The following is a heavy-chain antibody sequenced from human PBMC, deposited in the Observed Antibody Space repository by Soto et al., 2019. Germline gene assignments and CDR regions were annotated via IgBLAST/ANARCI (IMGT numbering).Heavy chain of an antibody. J-gene: IGHJ4*02. CDR2: IYSSGTT. CDR1: GASVISGSFS. CDR3: ARHQPHPIDY. Sequence: SETLSLTCTVSGASVISGSFSWGWIRQPPGKGLEWIGNIYSSGTTYYNPSLKSRVTISVDTSKNQFSLKLDSVTAADTAAYYWARHQPHPIDYWGQGARVTVSS. V-gene: IGHV4-39*01.